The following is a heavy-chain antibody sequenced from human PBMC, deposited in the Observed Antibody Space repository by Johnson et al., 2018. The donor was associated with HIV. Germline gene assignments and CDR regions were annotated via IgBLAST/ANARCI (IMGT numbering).Heavy chain of an antibody. CDR2: ISYDGSNK. D-gene: IGHD6-19*01. CDR1: GFTFRSYA. CDR3: ARGRAVAGTRAFDI. V-gene: IGHV3-30*04. Sequence: VVQPGRSLRLSCVASGFTFRSYAMHWVRQAPGKGLEWVAVISYDGSNKYYADSVKGRFTISRDNSKNTLYLQMNSLRAEDTAVYYCARGRAVAGTRAFDIWGQGTMVTVSS. J-gene: IGHJ3*02.